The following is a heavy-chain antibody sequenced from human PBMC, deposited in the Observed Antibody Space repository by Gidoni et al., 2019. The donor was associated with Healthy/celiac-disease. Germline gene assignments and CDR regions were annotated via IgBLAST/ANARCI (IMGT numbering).Heavy chain of an antibody. D-gene: IGHD1-26*01. CDR2: ISSSSSTI. CDR3: ARDQLIVGATGELDY. Sequence: EVQLVESGGGLVQPGGSLRLSCAASGFTFSSYSMNWVRQAPGKGLEWVSYISSSSSTIYYADSVKGRFTISRDNAKNSLYLQMNSLRDEDTAVYYCARDQLIVGATGELDYWGQGTLVTVSS. V-gene: IGHV3-48*02. J-gene: IGHJ4*02. CDR1: GFTFSSYS.